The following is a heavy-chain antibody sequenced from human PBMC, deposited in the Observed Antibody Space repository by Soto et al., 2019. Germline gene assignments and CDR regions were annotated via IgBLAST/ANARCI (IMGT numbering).Heavy chain of an antibody. CDR3: GRGLNGYLYSFDY. Sequence: ASVKVSCKASGYTFTSYAMHWVRQAPGQRLEWMGWINAGNGNTKYSQKFQGRVTITRDTSASTAYMELSSLRSEDTAVYYCGRGLNGYLYSFDYWGQGTLVTVSS. J-gene: IGHJ4*02. V-gene: IGHV1-3*01. CDR2: INAGNGNT. CDR1: GYTFTSYA. D-gene: IGHD5-18*01.